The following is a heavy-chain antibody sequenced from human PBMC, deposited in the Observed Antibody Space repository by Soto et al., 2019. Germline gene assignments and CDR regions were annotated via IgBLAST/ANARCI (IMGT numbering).Heavy chain of an antibody. J-gene: IGHJ6*03. V-gene: IGHV4-31*03. CDR3: ARGYCGGDCYPKDYYYYMDV. CDR1: GGSISSGGYY. CDR2: IYYSGST. D-gene: IGHD2-21*01. Sequence: SETLSLTCTVSGGSISSGGYYWSWIRQHPGKGLEWIGYIYYSGSTYYNPSLKSRVTISVDTSKNQFSLKLSSVTAADTAMYYCARGYCGGDCYPKDYYYYMDVWGKGTTVTVSS.